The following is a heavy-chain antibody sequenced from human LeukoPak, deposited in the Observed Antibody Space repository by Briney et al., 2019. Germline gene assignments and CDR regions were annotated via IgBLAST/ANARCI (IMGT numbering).Heavy chain of an antibody. D-gene: IGHD3-16*01. Sequence: SETLSLTCTVSGGSISSGSYYWSWIRQPAGKGLEWIGRIYTSGSTNYNPSLKSRVTISVDTSKNQFSLKLSSVTAADTAVYYCARRYDYVWGSYDYWGQGTLVTVSS. V-gene: IGHV4-61*02. CDR1: GGSISSGSYY. CDR2: IYTSGST. J-gene: IGHJ4*02. CDR3: ARRYDYVWGSYDY.